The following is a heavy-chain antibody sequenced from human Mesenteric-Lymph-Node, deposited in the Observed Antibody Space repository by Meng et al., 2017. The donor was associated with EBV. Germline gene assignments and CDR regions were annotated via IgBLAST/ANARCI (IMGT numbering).Heavy chain of an antibody. CDR1: GGSFSGYY. Sequence: LKQVGAGRVRLSGTLSLPWLVDGGSFSGYYWSWIRQPPGKGLEWIGYIHFDGATKYKSSLSSRVTMSVDRSKNQFSLKMTSVTAADTAVYYCARQYSYDSNWWFDPWGQGTLVTVSS. CDR2: IHFDGAT. V-gene: IGHV4-34*01. CDR3: ARQYSYDSNWWFDP. D-gene: IGHD3-22*01. J-gene: IGHJ5*02.